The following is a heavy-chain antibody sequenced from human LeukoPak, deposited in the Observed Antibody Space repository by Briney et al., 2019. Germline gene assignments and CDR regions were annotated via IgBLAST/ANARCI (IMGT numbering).Heavy chain of an antibody. Sequence: SVKVSCKASGGTFSSYAISWVRQAPGQGLEWMGGIIPIFGTANYAQKFQGRVTITADESTSTAYMELSSLRSEDTAVYYCARSAAAGTGEAYWGQGTLVTVSS. D-gene: IGHD6-13*01. CDR2: IIPIFGTA. CDR1: GGTFSSYA. J-gene: IGHJ4*02. CDR3: ARSAAAGTGEAY. V-gene: IGHV1-69*13.